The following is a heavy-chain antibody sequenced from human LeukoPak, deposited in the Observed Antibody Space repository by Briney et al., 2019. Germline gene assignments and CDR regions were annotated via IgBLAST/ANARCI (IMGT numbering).Heavy chain of an antibody. J-gene: IGHJ4*02. CDR1: VGSISSYY. D-gene: IGHD3-9*01. V-gene: IGHV4-59*01. CDR3: ARATKYYDILTGYSPAVFDY. CDR2: IYYSGST. Sequence: KPSETLSLTCTVSVGSISSYYWSWIRQPPGKGLEWIGYIYYSGSTNYNPSLKSRVTISVDTSKNQFSLKLSSVTPADTAVYYCARATKYYDILTGYSPAVFDYWGQGTLVTVSS.